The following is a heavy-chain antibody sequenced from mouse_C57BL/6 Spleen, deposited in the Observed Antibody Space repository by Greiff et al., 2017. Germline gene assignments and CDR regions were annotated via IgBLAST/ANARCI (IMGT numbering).Heavy chain of an antibody. J-gene: IGHJ3*01. Sequence: EVQLQESGGDLVKPGGSLKLSCAASGFTFSSYGMSWVRQTPDKRLEWVATISSGGSYTYYPHNVKGRFTFSRDNAKNTLYLQMSSLKSEDTAMYYCARHGPQRRGFAYWGQGTLVTVAA. CDR1: GFTFSSYG. V-gene: IGHV5-6*01. CDR2: ISSGGSYT. CDR3: ARHGPQRRGFAY.